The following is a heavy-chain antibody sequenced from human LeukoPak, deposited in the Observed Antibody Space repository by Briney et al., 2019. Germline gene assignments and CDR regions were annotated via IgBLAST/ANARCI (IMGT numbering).Heavy chain of an antibody. J-gene: IGHJ4*02. V-gene: IGHV4-34*01. D-gene: IGHD6-19*01. Sequence: PSETLSLTCAVYGGSFSGYYWTWIRQPPGKGLEWIGEINHSGSTNYNPSLKSRVTISVDTSKNQFSLKLSSVTAADTAVYYCARAPGYSSGWYGARGTSRYFDYWGRGTLVTVSS. CDR2: INHSGST. CDR3: ARAPGYSSGWYGARGTSRYFDY. CDR1: GGSFSGYY.